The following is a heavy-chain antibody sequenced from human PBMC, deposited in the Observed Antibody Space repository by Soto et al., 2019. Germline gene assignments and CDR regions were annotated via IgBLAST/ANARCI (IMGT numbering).Heavy chain of an antibody. J-gene: IGHJ6*04. D-gene: IGHD3-10*01. Sequence: SFKFSFKASGSTFTDYYIHWVRQAPGQGLEWMGWISPRTGSANFAQRFQGRVSMTRDTSITTAYMELRRLKSDDTAVYYCARGPYYGQAYGMDVWRKGNTVTVS. V-gene: IGHV1-2*02. CDR1: GSTFTDYY. CDR3: ARGPYYGQAYGMDV. CDR2: ISPRTGSA.